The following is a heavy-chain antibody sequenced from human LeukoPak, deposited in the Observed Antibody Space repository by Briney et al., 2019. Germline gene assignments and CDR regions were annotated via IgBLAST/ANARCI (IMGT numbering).Heavy chain of an antibody. Sequence: ASVKVSCRASGYTFTGYYMHWVRQAPGQGLEGMGWINPNSGGTNYAQKFQGRVTMTRDTSISTAYMELSRLRSDDTAVYYCARLGYYDILTGPSFFDYWGQGTLVTVSS. J-gene: IGHJ4*02. D-gene: IGHD3-9*01. V-gene: IGHV1-2*02. CDR1: GYTFTGYY. CDR2: INPNSGGT. CDR3: ARLGYYDILTGPSFFDY.